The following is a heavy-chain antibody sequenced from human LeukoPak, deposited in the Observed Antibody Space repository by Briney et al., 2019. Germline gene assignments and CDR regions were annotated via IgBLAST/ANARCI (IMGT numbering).Heavy chain of an antibody. CDR3: ARKRCTGDCYLFDP. D-gene: IGHD2-21*02. CDR1: GYTFSTYG. V-gene: IGHV1-18*01. J-gene: IGHJ5*02. CDR2: INTNNGNT. Sequence: ASVKVSCKASGYTFSTYGLMWVRQAPGQGLECMGWINTNNGNTNYAQKFQGRVTMTTDTSTSTGYMELRSLRSDDTAVYYCARKRCTGDCYLFDPWGQGTLVTVSS.